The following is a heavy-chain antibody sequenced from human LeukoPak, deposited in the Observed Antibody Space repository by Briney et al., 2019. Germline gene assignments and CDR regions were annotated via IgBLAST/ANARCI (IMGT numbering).Heavy chain of an antibody. Sequence: GGSLRLSCAASGFTVSSNYMSWVRQAPGKGLEWVSVIYSGGSTCYADSVRGRFTISRDNSKNTLYLQMNSLRAEDAAVYYCARAPVTSCRGAYCYPFDYWGQGTLVTVSS. D-gene: IGHD2-21*01. CDR1: GFTVSSNY. CDR3: ARAPVTSCRGAYCYPFDY. CDR2: IYSGGST. J-gene: IGHJ4*02. V-gene: IGHV3-53*01.